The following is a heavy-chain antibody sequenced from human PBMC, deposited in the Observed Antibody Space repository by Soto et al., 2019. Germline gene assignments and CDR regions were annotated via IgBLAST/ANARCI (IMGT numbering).Heavy chain of an antibody. CDR3: AREPVGSSGWSRSLYYYYGMDV. J-gene: IGHJ6*02. D-gene: IGHD6-19*01. Sequence: PGGSLRLSCAASGFTFSSYGMHWVRQAPGKGLEWVAVIWYDGSNKYYADSVKGRFTISRDNSKNTLYLKMNSLRAEDTAVYYCAREPVGSSGWSRSLYYYYGMDVWGQGTTVTVSS. CDR2: IWYDGSNK. V-gene: IGHV3-33*01. CDR1: GFTFSSYG.